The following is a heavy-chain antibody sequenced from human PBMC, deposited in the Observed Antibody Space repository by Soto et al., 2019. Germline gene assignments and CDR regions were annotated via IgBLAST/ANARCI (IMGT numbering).Heavy chain of an antibody. CDR3: ARHRVDYDSSGYYYYDYGMDV. V-gene: IGHV4-61*07. CDR2: IYSSGST. J-gene: IGHJ6*02. D-gene: IGHD3-22*01. Sequence: GHIYSSGSTNYNPSLKTRVTMSLDTSKNQFSLKLNSVSAADTAVYYCARHRVDYDSSGYYYYDYGMDVWGQGTTVTVSS.